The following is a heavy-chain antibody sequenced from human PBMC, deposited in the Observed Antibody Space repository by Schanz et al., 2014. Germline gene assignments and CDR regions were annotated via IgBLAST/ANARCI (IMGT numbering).Heavy chain of an antibody. CDR1: GFTLSSYG. CDR2: ISYDGSKK. V-gene: IGHV3-33*08. J-gene: IGHJ4*02. Sequence: QVQLVESGGGLVQPGGSLRLSCAASGFTLSSYGMHWVRQAPGKGLEWVGVISYDGSKKSYADSVKGRFTISRDNSKSTLYLQMNSLRAEDTAVYYCARGGPAYYFDDWGQGTLVTVSS. CDR3: ARGGPAYYFDD.